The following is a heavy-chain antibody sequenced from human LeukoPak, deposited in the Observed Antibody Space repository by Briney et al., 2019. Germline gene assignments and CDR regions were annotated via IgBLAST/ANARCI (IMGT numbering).Heavy chain of an antibody. CDR1: GGSFSGYY. CDR2: INHSGST. V-gene: IGHV4-34*01. D-gene: IGHD3-22*01. Sequence: SETLSLTCAVYGGSFSGYYWSWIRQPPGKGLEWIGEINHSGSTSYNPSLKSRVTISVDTSKNQFSLKLSSVTAADTAVYYCARVPYYYDSSGYTKRYYFDYWGQGTLVTVSS. J-gene: IGHJ4*02. CDR3: ARVPYYYDSSGYTKRYYFDY.